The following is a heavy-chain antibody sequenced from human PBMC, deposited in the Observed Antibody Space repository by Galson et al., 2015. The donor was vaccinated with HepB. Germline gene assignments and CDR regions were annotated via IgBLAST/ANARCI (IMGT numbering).Heavy chain of an antibody. V-gene: IGHV1-2*06. CDR1: GYTFTGYY. D-gene: IGHD4-17*01. CDR2: INPNSGGT. CDR3: AREGTTVKRFDP. Sequence: SVKVSCKASGYTFTGYYMHWVRQAPGQGLEWMGRINPNSGGTNYAQKFQGRVTMTRDTSISTAYMELSRLRSDDTAVYYCAREGTTVKRFDPWGQGTLVTVSS. J-gene: IGHJ5*02.